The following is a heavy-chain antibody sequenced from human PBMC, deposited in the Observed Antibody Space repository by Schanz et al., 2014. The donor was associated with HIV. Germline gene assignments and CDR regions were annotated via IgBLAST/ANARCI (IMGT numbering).Heavy chain of an antibody. V-gene: IGHV3-30*18. CDR2: ISYDGSNK. CDR3: AKGSSLWSFYYGMDV. J-gene: IGHJ6*02. Sequence: QVQLVESGGGVVQPGRSLRLSCAGSGLTFSSYGMHWVRQAPGKGLEWVAVISYDGSNKYYADSVKGRFTISRDNSKNTLSLQMNSLRAEDTAVYYCAKGSSLWSFYYGMDVWGQGTTVTVSS. D-gene: IGHD3-10*01. CDR1: GLTFSSYG.